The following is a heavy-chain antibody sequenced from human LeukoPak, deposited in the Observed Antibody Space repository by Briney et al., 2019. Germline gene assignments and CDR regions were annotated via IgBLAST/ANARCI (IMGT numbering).Heavy chain of an antibody. Sequence: GGSLRLSCAASGFTFSSYWMHWVRHAPGKGLVWVSRINTDGSSTSYADSVKGRFTISRDNAKNTPYLQMNSLRAEDTAVYYCARVGIVVPDYYYYYMDVWGKGTTVTVSS. D-gene: IGHD2-21*01. J-gene: IGHJ6*03. CDR2: INTDGSST. CDR3: ARVGIVVPDYYYYYMDV. V-gene: IGHV3-74*01. CDR1: GFTFSSYW.